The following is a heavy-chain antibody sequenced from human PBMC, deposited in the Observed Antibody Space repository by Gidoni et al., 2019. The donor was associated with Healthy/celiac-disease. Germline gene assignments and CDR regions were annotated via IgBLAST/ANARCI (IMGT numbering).Heavy chain of an antibody. CDR3: ATDLSGGVAARGGPQHAFDI. V-gene: IGHV1-69-2*01. D-gene: IGHD2-15*01. CDR2: VDPEDGET. CDR1: GYTFTDSY. J-gene: IGHJ3*02. Sequence: EVQLVQSGAEVKKPGATVQISCKVSGYTFTDSYMPWVQQAPGKGLEWMGLVDPEDGETRYAEKFQGRVTITADTSTETAYMELSSLRSEDTAVYYCATDLSGGVAARGGPQHAFDIWGQGTMVTVSS.